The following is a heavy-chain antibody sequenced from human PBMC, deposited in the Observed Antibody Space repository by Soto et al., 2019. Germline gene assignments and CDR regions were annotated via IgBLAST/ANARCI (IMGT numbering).Heavy chain of an antibody. Sequence: PSETLSLTCAAYGGPFNGYYWSWIRQPPGKGLEWIGEINHSGSGNYNPSLKSRVTISLDTSKNQFSLKLDSVTAADTAVYYCASVVRGWHTHFDSSGQGTLVTVSS. CDR1: GGPFNGYY. J-gene: IGHJ4*02. D-gene: IGHD2-21*01. V-gene: IGHV4-34*01. CDR3: ASVVRGWHTHFDS. CDR2: INHSGSG.